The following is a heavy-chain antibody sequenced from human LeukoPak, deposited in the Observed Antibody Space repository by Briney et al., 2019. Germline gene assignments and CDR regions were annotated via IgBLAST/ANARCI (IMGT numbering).Heavy chain of an antibody. CDR1: GLSIGSGGYY. CDR2: IHYTGNT. CDR3: ARDHNAHFDS. D-gene: IGHD2-2*01. J-gene: IGHJ4*02. Sequence: PSETLSLTCTVSGLSIGSGGYYWNWIRQLPGKGLEWIGYIHYTGNTDYNPSLKSQIVISVDTSKNQFSLKLTSVTAADTAVYYWARDHNAHFDSWGQGPLVTVSS. V-gene: IGHV4-31*01.